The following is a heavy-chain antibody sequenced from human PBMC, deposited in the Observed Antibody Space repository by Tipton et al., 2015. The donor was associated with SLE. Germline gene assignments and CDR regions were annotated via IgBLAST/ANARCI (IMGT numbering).Heavy chain of an antibody. CDR2: IDPDNGGT. D-gene: IGHD6-19*01. Sequence: QSGAEVKKPGASVRVSCKASGYTFSNYGISWVRQAPGHGLEWMGWIDPDNGGTSYAQKFQGRVTMTRDTSITAAYMELSGLQPDDTAVYFCVSSALHSGWSYWGHGTLVTVSS. J-gene: IGHJ4*01. CDR3: VSSALHSGWSY. V-gene: IGHV1-2*02. CDR1: GYTFSNYG.